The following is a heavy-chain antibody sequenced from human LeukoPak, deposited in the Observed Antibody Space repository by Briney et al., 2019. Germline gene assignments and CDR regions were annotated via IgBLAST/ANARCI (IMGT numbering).Heavy chain of an antibody. CDR3: ARDSSGWYASYHY. J-gene: IGHJ4*02. V-gene: IGHV1-2*06. CDR1: GYTFTGYY. Sequence: ASVKVSCKASGYTFTGYYIHWVRQAPGQGLEWMGRINPNSGGTNYAQKFQGRVTMTRDTSISTAYMELSRLRSDDTAVYYCARDSSGWYASYHYWGQGTLVTVSS. D-gene: IGHD6-19*01. CDR2: INPNSGGT.